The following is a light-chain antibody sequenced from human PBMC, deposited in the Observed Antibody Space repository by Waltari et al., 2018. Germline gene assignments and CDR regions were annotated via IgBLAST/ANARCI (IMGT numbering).Light chain of an antibody. Sequence: EVVFTQSPATLSLSPGERATLSCRASQSVSNFLAWYQQKPGQAPRLLIYEASQRATGIPARFSGSGSGTDFTLTISSLEPEDFAVYYCQQRSNWPPLTFGGGTKVEIK. CDR2: EAS. CDR3: QQRSNWPPLT. J-gene: IGKJ4*01. CDR1: QSVSNF. V-gene: IGKV3-11*01.